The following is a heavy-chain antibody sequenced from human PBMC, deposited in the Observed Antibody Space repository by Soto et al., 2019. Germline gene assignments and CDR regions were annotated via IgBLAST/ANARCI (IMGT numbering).Heavy chain of an antibody. J-gene: IGHJ4*02. D-gene: IGHD3-22*01. CDR3: ARGDGDRYDGNGYLGRH. CDR2: IKSDGSGT. V-gene: IGHV3-74*01. Sequence: EVQLVESGGGLVQPGESLTLSYAASGFTFSSYWMHWVRQAPGKGLVWVSRIKSDGSGTYYADSVKGRLTISRDNARNTLRVEDTAVYFCARGDGDRYDGNGYLGRHWGQGTLVTVSS. CDR1: GFTFSSYW.